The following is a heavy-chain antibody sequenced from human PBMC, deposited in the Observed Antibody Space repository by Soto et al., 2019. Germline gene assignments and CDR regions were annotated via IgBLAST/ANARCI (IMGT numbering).Heavy chain of an antibody. J-gene: IGHJ4*02. CDR2: ISSSSSYI. CDR3: ESAGQDIVVVVDDKIDY. Sequence: GGGRILSCSSSGFTFISHVINVVGQAPGKGLEWVSSISSSSSYIYYADSVKCRFTISRDNAKNSLYLQMKSMRAEDTAVYYCESAGQDIVVVVDDKIDYWGQGTLVTVSS. D-gene: IGHD2-15*01. V-gene: IGHV3-21*01. CDR1: GFTFISHV.